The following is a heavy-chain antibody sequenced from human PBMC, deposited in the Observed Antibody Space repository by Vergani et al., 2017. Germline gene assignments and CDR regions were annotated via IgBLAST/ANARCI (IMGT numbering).Heavy chain of an antibody. CDR1: GFTFSSYA. V-gene: IGHV3-23*01. CDR3: ARVCLEWSPPYYYYYGMDV. CDR2: ISGSGGST. Sequence: EVQLLESGGGLVQPGGSLRLSCAASGFTFSSYAMSWVRQAPGKGLEWVSAISGSGGSTYYADSVKGRFTISRDNAKNSLYLQMNSLRAEDTAVYYCARVCLEWSPPYYYYYGMDVWGQGTTVTVSS. J-gene: IGHJ6*02. D-gene: IGHD3-3*01.